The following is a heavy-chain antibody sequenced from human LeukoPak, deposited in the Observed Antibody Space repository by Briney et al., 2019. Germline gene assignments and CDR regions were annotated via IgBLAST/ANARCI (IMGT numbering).Heavy chain of an antibody. CDR1: GGSFSGYY. J-gene: IGHJ3*02. V-gene: IGHV4-34*01. D-gene: IGHD1-26*01. Sequence: SETLSLTCAVYGGSFSGYYWNWIRQSPGKGLEWIGEITHTRRTNYNPVLRSRVTISVDTSRNQFSLKLRSMTAADTAVYYCARGGRWESYSAFDIWGQGTTVSVSS. CDR2: ITHTRRT. CDR3: ARGGRWESYSAFDI.